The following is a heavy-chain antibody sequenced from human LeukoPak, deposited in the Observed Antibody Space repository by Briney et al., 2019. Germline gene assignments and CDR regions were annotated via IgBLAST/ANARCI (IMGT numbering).Heavy chain of an antibody. CDR1: GFTFSSYS. D-gene: IGHD1-7*01. J-gene: IGHJ6*02. Sequence: PGRSLRLSCAASGFTFSSYSMHWVRQAPGKGLEWVAVIWYDGSNKYYADYVKGRFTISRDNSKNTLYLQMNRLRAEDTAVYYCARGHLTGTNYYYYGMDVWGQGTTVTVSS. CDR2: IWYDGSNK. V-gene: IGHV3-33*01. CDR3: ARGHLTGTNYYYYGMDV.